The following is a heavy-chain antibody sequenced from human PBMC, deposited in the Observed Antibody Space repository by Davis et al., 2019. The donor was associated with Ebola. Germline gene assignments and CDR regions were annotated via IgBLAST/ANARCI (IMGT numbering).Heavy chain of an antibody. CDR1: GFTFSGSA. D-gene: IGHD6-19*01. Sequence: PGGSLRLSCAASGFTFSGSAMHWVRQASGKGLEWVGRIRSKANSYATAYAASVKGRLTISRDDSKNTPYLQMNSLKTEDTAVYYFTSYIAVAGTSDYFDYWGQGTLVTVSS. V-gene: IGHV3-73*01. CDR3: TSYIAVAGTSDYFDY. J-gene: IGHJ4*02. CDR2: IRSKANSYAT.